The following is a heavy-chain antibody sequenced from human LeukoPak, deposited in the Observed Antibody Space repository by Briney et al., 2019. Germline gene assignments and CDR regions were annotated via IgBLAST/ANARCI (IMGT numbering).Heavy chain of an antibody. V-gene: IGHV3-48*03. CDR1: GFTFSGYE. D-gene: IGHD1-26*01. Sequence: GGSLRLSRAASGFTFSGYEINWVRQAPGKGLEWVSYISSSGSTIYYADSVKGRFTISRDNAKNSLYLQMNSLRAEDTAVYYCAREASGSYDYWGQGTLVTVSS. J-gene: IGHJ4*02. CDR2: ISSSGSTI. CDR3: AREASGSYDY.